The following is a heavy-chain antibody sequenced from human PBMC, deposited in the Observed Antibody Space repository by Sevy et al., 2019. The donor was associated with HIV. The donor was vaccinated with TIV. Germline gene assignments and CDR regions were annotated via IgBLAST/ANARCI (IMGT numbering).Heavy chain of an antibody. Sequence: ASVKVSCKVSGYTLTELSMHWVRQAPGKGLEWMGGFDPEDGETVYAQKFQGRVTMTEDKSTDTAYMELSSLRSEDTAVYYCATDTDYGGNSGDFWGQGTLVTVSS. CDR3: ATDTDYGGNSGDF. CDR2: FDPEDGET. D-gene: IGHD4-17*01. V-gene: IGHV1-24*01. J-gene: IGHJ4*02. CDR1: GYTLTELS.